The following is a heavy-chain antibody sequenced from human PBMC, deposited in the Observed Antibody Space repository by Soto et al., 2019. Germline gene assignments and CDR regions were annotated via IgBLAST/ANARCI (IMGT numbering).Heavy chain of an antibody. Sequence: ASVKVSCKASGSTFTSYGISWVRQAPGQGLEWMGWISAYNGNTNYAQKLQGRVTMTTDTSTSTAYMELRSLRSDDTAVYYCARAVVATIVPNWFDPWGQGTLVTVSS. CDR2: ISAYNGNT. J-gene: IGHJ5*02. CDR1: GSTFTSYG. CDR3: ARAVVATIVPNWFDP. D-gene: IGHD5-12*01. V-gene: IGHV1-18*01.